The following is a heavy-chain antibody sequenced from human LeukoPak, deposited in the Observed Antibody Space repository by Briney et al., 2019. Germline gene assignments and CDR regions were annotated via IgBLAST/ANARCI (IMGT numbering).Heavy chain of an antibody. CDR1: GFTFSSYG. V-gene: IGHV3-30*18. CDR3: AKDAGWYSSDIDY. Sequence: GRSLRLSCAASGFTFSSYGMHWVRQAPGKGLEWVAVISYDGSNKYYADSVKGRFTISRDNSKNTLYLQMNSLRAEDTAVYYCAKDAGWYSSDIDYWGQGTLVTVSS. D-gene: IGHD6-19*01. CDR2: ISYDGSNK. J-gene: IGHJ4*02.